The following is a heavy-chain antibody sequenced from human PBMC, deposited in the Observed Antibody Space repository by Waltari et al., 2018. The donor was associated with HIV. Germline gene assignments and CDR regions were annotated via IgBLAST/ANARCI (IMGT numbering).Heavy chain of an antibody. D-gene: IGHD1-26*01. CDR2: CNPNTGGT. CDR3: ARPVLGATYYVDY. Sequence: QVQLVQSGAEVKKPGASVKVSCKASGYPFTAYYRHWVRQAPGNGLGWMGWCNPNTGGTNYAQKFQGRVTMTSDTSISTAYMELTGLGSDDTAIYFCARPVLGATYYVDYWGQGTLISVSS. CDR1: GYPFTAYY. V-gene: IGHV1-2*02. J-gene: IGHJ4*02.